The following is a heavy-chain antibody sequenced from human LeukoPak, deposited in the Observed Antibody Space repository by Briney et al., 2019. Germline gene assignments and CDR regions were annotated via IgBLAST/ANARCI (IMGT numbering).Heavy chain of an antibody. CDR3: ASASHITMLRGANDY. CDR2: IIPIFGTA. J-gene: IGHJ4*02. D-gene: IGHD3-10*01. Sequence: ASVKVSCKSSGGTFSSYTFSWVRRAPGQGLEWMGGIIPIFGTANYAQKFQGRVTITADESTSTAYMELSSLRSEDTAVYYCASASHITMLRGANDYWGQGTLVTVSS. V-gene: IGHV1-69*13. CDR1: GGTFSSYT.